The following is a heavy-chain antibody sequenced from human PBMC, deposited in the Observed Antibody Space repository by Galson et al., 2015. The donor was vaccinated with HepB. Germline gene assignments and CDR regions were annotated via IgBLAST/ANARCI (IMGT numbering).Heavy chain of an antibody. D-gene: IGHD1-1*01. J-gene: IGHJ4*02. Sequence: SLRLSCAASGFTFSRYGMQWVRQAPGKGLEWVADIRYDGRNKYYADSVRGRFSISRDNSKKTVYLQMDSLRDEDTAVYYCTGDRFETNPMDVVPGTIVKWGQGTLVTVSS. V-gene: IGHV3-33*01. CDR1: GFTFSRYG. CDR3: TGDRFETNPMDVVPGTIVK. CDR2: IRYDGRNK.